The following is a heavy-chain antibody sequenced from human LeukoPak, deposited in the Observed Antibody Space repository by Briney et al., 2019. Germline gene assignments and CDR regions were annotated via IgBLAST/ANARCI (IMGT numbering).Heavy chain of an antibody. CDR1: GGSISSSSYY. V-gene: IGHV4-39*07. CDR2: IYYSGST. D-gene: IGHD6-19*01. CDR3: ARTDSSGWYVFDY. J-gene: IGHJ4*02. Sequence: PSETLSLTCTVSGGSISSSSYYWGWIRQPPGKGLEWVGFIYYSGSTYYNPSLKSRVTISVDTSKNQFSLKLSSVTAADTAVYYCARTDSSGWYVFDYWGQGTLVTVSS.